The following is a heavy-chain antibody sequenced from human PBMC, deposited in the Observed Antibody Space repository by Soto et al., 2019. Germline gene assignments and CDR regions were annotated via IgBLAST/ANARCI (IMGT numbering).Heavy chain of an antibody. CDR3: ARQQEYSYVPRSFDY. J-gene: IGHJ4*02. V-gene: IGHV4-39*01. CDR2: IYYSGST. D-gene: IGHD5-18*01. Sequence: PSETLSLTSTVSGGSISSSSYYWGWIRQPPGKGLEWIGSIYYSGSTYYNPSLKSRVTISVDTPKTQFSLKLSFVPAADGAVYYCARQQEYSYVPRSFDYWGQGTLVPVSS. CDR1: GGSISSSSYY.